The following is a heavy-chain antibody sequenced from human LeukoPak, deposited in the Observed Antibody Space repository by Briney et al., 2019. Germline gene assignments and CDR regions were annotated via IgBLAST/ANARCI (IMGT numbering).Heavy chain of an antibody. CDR1: GGSLITTNW. V-gene: IGHV4-4*02. CDR3: TKESGAFSPFGF. CDR2: VHLNGAT. Sequence: SGTLSLTCGVSGGSLITTNWWSWVRQPPGKGLEWIGEVHLNGATNYNPSLESRVSMSIDKSKNQLSLKLSSVTAAATATYYCTKESGAFSPFGFWGQGTLVTVSS. J-gene: IGHJ4*02. D-gene: IGHD1-26*01.